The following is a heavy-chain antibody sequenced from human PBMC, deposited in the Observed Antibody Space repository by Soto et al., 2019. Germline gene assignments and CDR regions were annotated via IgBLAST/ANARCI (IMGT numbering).Heavy chain of an antibody. CDR2: ISGSGGST. Sequence: SLRLSCAASGFTFSSYAMSWVRQAPGKGLEWVSAISGSGGSTYYADSVKGRFTISRDNSKNTLYLQMNSLRAEDTAVYYCAKDAYSSGWYEIYGMDVWGQGTTVTVSS. V-gene: IGHV3-23*01. J-gene: IGHJ6*02. CDR3: AKDAYSSGWYEIYGMDV. D-gene: IGHD6-19*01. CDR1: GFTFSSYA.